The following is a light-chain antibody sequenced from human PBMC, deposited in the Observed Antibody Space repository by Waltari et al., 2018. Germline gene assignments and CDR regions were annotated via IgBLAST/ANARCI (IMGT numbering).Light chain of an antibody. V-gene: IGLV1-47*01. CDR2: RNN. J-gene: IGLJ1*01. CDR1: NSNPGSHS. Sequence: QSVLTQPPSASGTPGQRGSLACSGSNSNPGSHSLYWDQQLPGMAPKLLIYRNNQRPSGVPDRFSGSKYGTSASLAISGLRSEDEAVYYCASWDDSHYVFGPGTKVTVL. CDR3: ASWDDSHYV.